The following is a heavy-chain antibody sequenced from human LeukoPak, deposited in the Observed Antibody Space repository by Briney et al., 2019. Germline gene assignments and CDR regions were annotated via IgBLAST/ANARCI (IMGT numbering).Heavy chain of an antibody. D-gene: IGHD3-16*01. J-gene: IGHJ5*02. CDR2: TYYRSKWYN. Sequence: QTLSLTCAISGDSVSSKRAPWNWITQSPSRGLEWLGRTYYRSKWYNEYAVSVKSRIPINPDTYKNQLTLQLNSVTPEDTAVYYCSRDPVGGSAWGQGTLVTVSS. V-gene: IGHV6-1*01. CDR1: GDSVSSKRAP. CDR3: SRDPVGGSA.